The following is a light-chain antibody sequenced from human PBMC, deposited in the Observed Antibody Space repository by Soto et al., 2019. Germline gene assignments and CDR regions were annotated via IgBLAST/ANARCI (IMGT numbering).Light chain of an antibody. V-gene: IGLV2-14*01. CDR3: SSYTSASTPLV. Sequence: ALTQPASVSGSPGQSITISCTGTGSDVGGYNYVSWYQQHPGKAPKVMIYDVSNRPSGVSNRFSGSKTGNTASLTISGLQAEDEADYYCSSYTSASTPLVFGGGTKLTVL. J-gene: IGLJ2*01. CDR1: GSDVGGYNY. CDR2: DVS.